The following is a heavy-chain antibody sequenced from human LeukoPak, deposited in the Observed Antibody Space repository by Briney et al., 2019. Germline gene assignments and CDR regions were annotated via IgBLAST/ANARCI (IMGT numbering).Heavy chain of an antibody. CDR3: ARFNCGGDCGAFDI. J-gene: IGHJ3*02. CDR2: IRYDGSNK. CDR1: GFTFSSYG. V-gene: IGHV3-30*02. Sequence: GGSLRLSCAASGFTFSSYGMHWVRQAPGKGLEWAAFIRYDGSNKYYADSVKGRFTISRDNSKNTLYLQMNSLRAEDTAVYYCARFNCGGDCGAFDIWGQGTMVTVSS. D-gene: IGHD2-21*02.